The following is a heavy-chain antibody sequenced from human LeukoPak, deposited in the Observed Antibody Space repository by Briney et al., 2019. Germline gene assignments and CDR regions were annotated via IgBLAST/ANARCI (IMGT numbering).Heavy chain of an antibody. CDR2: INPNSGGT. J-gene: IGHJ4*02. CDR1: GYTFTGYY. V-gene: IGHV1-2*02. CDR3: AAIRYGSWFSLDY. Sequence: ASVTVSCKASGYTFTGYYVHWVRQAPGQGLEWMGWINPNSGGTNYAQKFQGRVTMTRDTSISTAYMELSRLRSDDTAVYYCAAIRYGSWFSLDYWGQGTLVTVSS. D-gene: IGHD3-10*01.